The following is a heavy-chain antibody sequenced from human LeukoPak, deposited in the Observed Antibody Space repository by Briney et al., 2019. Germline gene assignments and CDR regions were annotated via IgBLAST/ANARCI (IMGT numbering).Heavy chain of an antibody. CDR2: INPNSGGT. CDR1: GGTFSSYA. Sequence: ASVKVSCKASGGTFSSYAISWVRQAPGQGLEWMGWINPNSGGTNYAQKFQGRVTMTRDTSISTAYMELSRLRSDDTAVYYCARIPTGYCSGGSCHFDYWGQGTLVTVSS. V-gene: IGHV1-2*02. J-gene: IGHJ4*02. D-gene: IGHD2-15*01. CDR3: ARIPTGYCSGGSCHFDY.